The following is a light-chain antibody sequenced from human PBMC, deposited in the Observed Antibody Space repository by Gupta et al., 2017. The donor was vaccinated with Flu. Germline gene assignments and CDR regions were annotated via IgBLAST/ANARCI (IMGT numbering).Light chain of an antibody. Sequence: QRVNTSCSGSSSNSGSNTVNWSQQPPGTAPKLLIYSNNQRTAGVPDRFSGSKSGTAASLAISGRQAEEEADYYCAAGDDSMNVVFGGGTKLTVL. V-gene: IGLV1-44*01. CDR3: AAGDDSMNVV. J-gene: IGLJ2*01. CDR2: SNN. CDR1: SSNSGSNT.